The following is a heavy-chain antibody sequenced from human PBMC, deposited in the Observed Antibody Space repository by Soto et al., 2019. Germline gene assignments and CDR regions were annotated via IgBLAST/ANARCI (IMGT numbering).Heavy chain of an antibody. D-gene: IGHD4-17*01. CDR1: GGSISSYY. Sequence: PSETLSLTCTVSGGSISSYYWSWIRQPPGKGLEWIGYIYYSGSTNYNPSLKSRVTISVDTSKNQFSLKLSSVTAADTAVYYCARDVDYGDYFDYWGQGTLVTVSS. J-gene: IGHJ4*02. CDR3: ARDVDYGDYFDY. CDR2: IYYSGST. V-gene: IGHV4-59*01.